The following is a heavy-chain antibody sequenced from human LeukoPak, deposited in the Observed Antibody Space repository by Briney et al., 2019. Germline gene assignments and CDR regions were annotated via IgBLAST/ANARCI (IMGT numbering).Heavy chain of an antibody. CDR3: ARDPYGSGSLIDY. CDR2: IGGSGTDT. J-gene: IGHJ4*02. D-gene: IGHD3-10*01. V-gene: IGHV3-23*01. Sequence: GGSLRLSCAASGFTFSGFAMSWVRQAPGKGLEWVSAIGGSGTDTFYADSVKSRFTISRDNSKNTLFVQMNSLRAEDTAVYYCARDPYGSGSLIDYWGQGTLVTVSS. CDR1: GFTFSGFA.